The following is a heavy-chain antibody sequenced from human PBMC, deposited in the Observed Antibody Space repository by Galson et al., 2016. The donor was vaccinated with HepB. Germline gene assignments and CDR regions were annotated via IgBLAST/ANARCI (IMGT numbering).Heavy chain of an antibody. J-gene: IGHJ4*02. CDR2: DSMDGRRK. Sequence: SLRLSCAGSGFIFRGYGMHWVRQAPGKGLEWVAADSMDGRRKFYADSMKGRFAISRDNFNSILFLQMTSLTEDDTAVYYCARRNEYCPPVGCSVDYWGQGTLVSVSS. CDR1: GFIFRGYG. V-gene: IGHV3-30*03. CDR3: ARRNEYCPPVGCSVDY. D-gene: IGHD2/OR15-2a*01.